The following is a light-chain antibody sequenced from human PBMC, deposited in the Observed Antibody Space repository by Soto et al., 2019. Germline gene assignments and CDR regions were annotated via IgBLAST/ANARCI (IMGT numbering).Light chain of an antibody. CDR1: QSVSSSF. CDR3: QQYGSSPGALT. V-gene: IGKV3-20*01. CDR2: AAS. J-gene: IGKJ4*01. Sequence: EIALTQSPGTLSLSPGERATLSCRASQSVSSSFLAWYQQKPGQAPRLLIYAASSRATGIPDRFSGSGSGTAFTLTISRLEPEDFAVYYCQQYGSSPGALTFGGGTKVEIK.